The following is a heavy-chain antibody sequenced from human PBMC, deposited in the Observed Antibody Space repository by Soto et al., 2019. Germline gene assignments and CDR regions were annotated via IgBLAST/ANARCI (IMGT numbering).Heavy chain of an antibody. CDR1: WGSSSGFD. CDR3: ATAAVAAAGSPGSAS. D-gene: IGHD6-13*01. Sequence: FETLSPPRTVLWGSSSGFDWGRIRQPPGKGLEWIGYIYYSGSTNYNPSLKSRVTISVDTSTNQVPLRRSSVTAADTAVYFFATAAVAAAGSPGSASWVNGTPVTGSS. J-gene: IGHJ5*01. V-gene: IGHV4-59*01. CDR2: IYYSGST.